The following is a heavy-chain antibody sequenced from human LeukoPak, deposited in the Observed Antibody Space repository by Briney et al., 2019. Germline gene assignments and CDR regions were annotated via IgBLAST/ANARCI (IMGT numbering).Heavy chain of an antibody. V-gene: IGHV1-69*04. CDR3: ARGYGYCSSTSCYSNWFDP. CDR1: GGTFSIYA. CDR2: IIPILGIA. J-gene: IGHJ5*02. Sequence: SVKVSCKASGGTFSIYAISWVRHAPGQGLELMGRIIPILGIANYAQKFQGRVTITADKSTSTAYMELSSLRSEDTAVYYCARGYGYCSSTSCYSNWFDPWGQGTLVTVSS. D-gene: IGHD2-2*03.